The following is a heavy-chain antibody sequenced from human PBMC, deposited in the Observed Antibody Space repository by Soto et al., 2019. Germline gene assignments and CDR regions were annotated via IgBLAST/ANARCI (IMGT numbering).Heavy chain of an antibody. J-gene: IGHJ6*03. CDR3: ARNRITMVREYMYV. V-gene: IGHV4-39*01. D-gene: IGHD3-10*01. Sequence: SETLSVTCTVSCGSISSSSYYWGWIRQPPGKGLEWIGSIYYSGSTYYNPSLKSRVTISVDTSKNQFSLKLSSVTAADTAVYYCARNRITMVREYMYVWGKGTTVTVS. CDR1: CGSISSSSYY. CDR2: IYYSGST.